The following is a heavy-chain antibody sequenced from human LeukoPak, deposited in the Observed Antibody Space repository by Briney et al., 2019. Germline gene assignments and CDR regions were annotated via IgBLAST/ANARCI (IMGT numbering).Heavy chain of an antibody. CDR1: GFTFDDYA. D-gene: IGHD3-10*01. CDR3: AKDLDGRYTLDY. J-gene: IGHJ4*02. Sequence: QPGGSLRLSCAASGFTFDDYAMHWVRQAPGKGLEWVAFIWYNENTKYYLDSVKGRFTISRDTSKNTLYLQMNSLRPEDTAVYYCAKDLDGRYTLDYWGQGSLVTVSS. CDR2: IWYNENTK. V-gene: IGHV3-30*02.